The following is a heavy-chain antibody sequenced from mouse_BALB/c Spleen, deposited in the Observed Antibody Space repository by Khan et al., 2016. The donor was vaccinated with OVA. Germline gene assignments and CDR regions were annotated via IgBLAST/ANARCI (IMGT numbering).Heavy chain of an antibody. J-gene: IGHJ3*01. CDR1: GYTFTSYW. V-gene: IGHV1-7*01. D-gene: IGHD2-4*01. CDR2: INPSTGYT. CDR3: GRYYEYD. Sequence: VQLQESGAELAKPGASVKMSCKASGYTFTSYWMHWVKQRPGQGLEWIGYINPSTGYTEYNQKFKDKATLTADKSSSTAYMQLSSLTSEDSAVYYFGRYYEYDWGQGTLVTVSA.